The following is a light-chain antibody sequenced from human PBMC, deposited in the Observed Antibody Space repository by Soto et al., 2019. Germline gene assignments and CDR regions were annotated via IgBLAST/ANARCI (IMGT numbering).Light chain of an antibody. V-gene: IGLV2-8*01. Sequence: QAVLTQPPSASGSPGQSVTISCTGTSSDVGGYDRVSWYQQHPGKVPKLMIYEVSKWPSGVPDRFSASKSGNTASLTVSGLQTEDEADYYCSSYAGSNNYVVFGGGTKVTVL. CDR1: SSDVGGYDR. CDR2: EVS. J-gene: IGLJ2*01. CDR3: SSYAGSNNYVV.